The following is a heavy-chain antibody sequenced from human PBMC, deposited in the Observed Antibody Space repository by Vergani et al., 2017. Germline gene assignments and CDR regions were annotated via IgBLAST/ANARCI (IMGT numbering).Heavy chain of an antibody. CDR1: GYTFTSYY. J-gene: IGHJ5*02. CDR3: ARDSRYCSSTSCYVGRDWFDP. D-gene: IGHD2-2*01. V-gene: IGHV1-46*01. CDR2: INPSGGST. Sequence: QVQLVQSGAEVKKPGASVKVSCKASGYTFTSYYMHWVRQAPGQGLEWMGIINPSGGSTSYAQKLQGRITMTEDTSTSTVYMELSSLRSEDAAVYYLARDSRYCSSTSCYVGRDWFDPWGQGTLVTVSS.